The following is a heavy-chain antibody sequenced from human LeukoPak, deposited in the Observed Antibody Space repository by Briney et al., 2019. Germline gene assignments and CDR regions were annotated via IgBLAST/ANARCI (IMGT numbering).Heavy chain of an antibody. J-gene: IGHJ4*02. D-gene: IGHD3-22*01. CDR1: GFPFDDYA. CDR3: AKDMETEYYYDSSGCFDY. Sequence: SGRSLKLSCAASGFPFDDYAMHWVRPAPGKGLEWVSGISWNSGSIGYADSVKGRFTISRDNAKNSLYLQMNSLRAEDTALYYCAKDMETEYYYDSSGCFDYWGQGTLVTVSS. CDR2: ISWNSGSI. V-gene: IGHV3-9*01.